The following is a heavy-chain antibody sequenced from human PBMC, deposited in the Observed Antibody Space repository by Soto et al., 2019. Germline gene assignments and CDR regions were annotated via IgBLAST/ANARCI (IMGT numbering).Heavy chain of an antibody. CDR2: ISYDGSNK. J-gene: IGHJ6*02. CDR1: GFTFSSYG. D-gene: IGHD3-9*01. V-gene: IGHV3-30*18. Sequence: GGSLRLSCAASGFTFSSYGMHWVRQAPGKGLEWVAVISYDGSNKYYADSVKGRFTLSRDNSKNTLYLQMNSLRPEDTAVYYCAKDIDRITISYGMDVWGQGTTVTVSS. CDR3: AKDIDRITISYGMDV.